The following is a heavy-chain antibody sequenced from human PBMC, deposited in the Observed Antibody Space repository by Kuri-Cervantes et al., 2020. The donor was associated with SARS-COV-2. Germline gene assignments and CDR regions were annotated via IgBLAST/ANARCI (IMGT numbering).Heavy chain of an antibody. V-gene: IGHV4-61*08. J-gene: IGHJ5*02. CDR3: ARERYDFWSGYYRWFDP. CDR1: GGSISSGDYY. Sequence: SETLSLTCTVSGGSISSGDYYWSWIRQPPGKGLEWIGYIYYSGSTNYNPSLKSRVTISVDTSKNQFSLKLSSVTAADTAVYYCARERYDFWSGYYRWFDPWGQGTLVTVSS. D-gene: IGHD3-3*01. CDR2: IYYSGST.